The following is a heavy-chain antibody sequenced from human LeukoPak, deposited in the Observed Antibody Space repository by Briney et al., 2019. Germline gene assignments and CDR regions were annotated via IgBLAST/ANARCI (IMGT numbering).Heavy chain of an antibody. Sequence: SETLSLTCTVSGYSISSTYNWGWIRQPPGKGLEWIGSVYYSGSTHYNPSLKSQVTISVDTSKNHFSLRLSSVTAADTAVYYCARQSIAARGYYYYMDVWGKGTTVTVSS. V-gene: IGHV4-39*01. CDR3: ARQSIAARGYYYYMDV. J-gene: IGHJ6*03. CDR1: GYSISSTYN. D-gene: IGHD6-6*01. CDR2: VYYSGST.